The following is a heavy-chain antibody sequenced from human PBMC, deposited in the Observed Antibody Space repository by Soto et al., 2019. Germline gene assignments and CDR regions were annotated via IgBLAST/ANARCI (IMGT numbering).Heavy chain of an antibody. V-gene: IGHV4-31*03. CDR2: IYYSGST. CDR3: ARGPRTVTTFLSYYGMDV. CDR1: GGSISSGGYY. Sequence: QVQLQESGPGLVKPSQTLSLTCTVSGGSISSGGYYWSWIRQHPGKGLEWIGYIYYSGSTYYNPXXQSRVTLSVDXXKXQXXLKLSSVTAADTAVYYCARGPRTVTTFLSYYGMDVWGQGTTVTVSS. J-gene: IGHJ6*02. D-gene: IGHD4-17*01.